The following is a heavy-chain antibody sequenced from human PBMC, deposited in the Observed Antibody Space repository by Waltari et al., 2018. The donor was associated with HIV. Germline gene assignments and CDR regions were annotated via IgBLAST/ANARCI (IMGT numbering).Heavy chain of an antibody. J-gene: IGHJ6*02. CDR1: GYTFPSYD. CDR2: MNPNSGNT. Sequence: QVQLVQSGAEVKKPGASVKVSCKASGYTFPSYDINWVRQATGPGLEWLGWMNPNSGNTGYAQKFQGRVTMTRNTSISTAYMELSSLRSEDTAVYYCASGGVGRYGVTGGFRYYYGMDVWGQGTTVTVSS. V-gene: IGHV1-8*01. D-gene: IGHD4-17*01. CDR3: ASGGVGRYGVTGGFRYYYGMDV.